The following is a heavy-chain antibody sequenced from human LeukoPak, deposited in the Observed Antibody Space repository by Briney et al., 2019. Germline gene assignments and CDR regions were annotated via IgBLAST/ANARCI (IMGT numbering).Heavy chain of an antibody. CDR3: ARSPYSSSLSFDY. J-gene: IGHJ4*02. D-gene: IGHD6-13*01. CDR2: IYYSGST. Sequence: SSETLSLTCTVSGGSISSYYWSWIRQPPGKGLEWIGYIYYSGSTNYNPSLKSRVTISVDTSKNQFSLKLSSVTAADTAVYYCARSPYSSSLSFDYWGQGTLVTVSS. V-gene: IGHV4-59*01. CDR1: GGSISSYY.